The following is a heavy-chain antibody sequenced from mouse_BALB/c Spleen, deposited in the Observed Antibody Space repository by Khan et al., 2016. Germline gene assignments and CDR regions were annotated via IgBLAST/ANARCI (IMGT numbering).Heavy chain of an antibody. CDR2: INSNGGNT. V-gene: IGHV5-6-3*01. D-gene: IGHD1-1*01. CDR1: GFTFSHYG. J-gene: IGHJ4*01. Sequence: EVELVESGGGLVRPGGSLKLSCAASGFTFSHYGMSWVRQTPDKRLELVASINSNGGNTYYPDSVKGRFTISRDNAKNTLYLQRNSLKSEDTAMYYCAREGIYSGYTMDYWGQGTSVTVSS. CDR3: AREGIYSGYTMDY.